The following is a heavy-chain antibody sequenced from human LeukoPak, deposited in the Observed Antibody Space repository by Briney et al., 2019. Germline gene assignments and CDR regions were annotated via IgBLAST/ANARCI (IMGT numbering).Heavy chain of an antibody. J-gene: IGHJ6*02. CDR1: GYNFTNYC. CDR2: IYTGDSET. CDR3: SRLKQYEWNYNVMDV. D-gene: IGHD6-19*01. Sequence: PGESPKISCNGSGYNFTNYCIAWVRQMPGRGLEWMGIIYTGDSETRYSPSFQGQVTISADKSISTAYLQWLSLRASGTAMFYCSRLKQYEWNYNVMDVWGQGTTVTVSS. V-gene: IGHV5-51*01.